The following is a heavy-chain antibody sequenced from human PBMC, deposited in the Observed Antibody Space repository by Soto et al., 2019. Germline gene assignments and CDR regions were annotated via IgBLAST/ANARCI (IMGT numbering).Heavy chain of an antibody. D-gene: IGHD2-2*01. CDR2: ISNDGNNK. V-gene: IGHV3-30*18. CDR1: GFTFWTYA. Sequence: PGGSLRLACAASGFTFWTYAMHWVRQDPGKGLEWVALISNDGNNKYYADSVKGRFTISRDNSKNTLYLQMNSLRAEDTAVYYCAKASVRGYQYDMDVWGQGTTVTVYS. CDR3: AKASVRGYQYDMDV. J-gene: IGHJ6*02.